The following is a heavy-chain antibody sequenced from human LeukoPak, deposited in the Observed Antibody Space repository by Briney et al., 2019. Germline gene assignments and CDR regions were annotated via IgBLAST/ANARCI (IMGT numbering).Heavy chain of an antibody. J-gene: IGHJ3*02. CDR2: TRSDGSDK. CDR3: AKVSLNMVNDAFDI. V-gene: IGHV3-30*02. D-gene: IGHD4/OR15-4a*01. Sequence: GGSMRLSCAASGFTFRDYGMHWVRRTPGKGLEWVAFTRSDGSDKYYADSVKGRFTISRDNSKNTLCLQMNGLRAEDTAMYYCAKVSLNMVNDAFDIWGQGTMVSVSS. CDR1: GFTFRDYG.